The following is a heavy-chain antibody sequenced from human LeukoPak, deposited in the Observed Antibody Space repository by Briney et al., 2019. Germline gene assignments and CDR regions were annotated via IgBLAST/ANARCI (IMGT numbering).Heavy chain of an antibody. CDR3: AREPDRRLATYYFDY. V-gene: IGHV4-39*07. Sequence: AETLSLTCTVSGGSITSSNSYWGWIRQPPGKGLEYIGTIYYSGSPYYNPSLKSRVTISVDTSKNHFSLKLSSVTAADTAVYYCAREPDRRLATYYFDYWGQGTLVTVSS. CDR1: GGSITSSNSY. D-gene: IGHD6-19*01. J-gene: IGHJ4*02. CDR2: IYYSGSP.